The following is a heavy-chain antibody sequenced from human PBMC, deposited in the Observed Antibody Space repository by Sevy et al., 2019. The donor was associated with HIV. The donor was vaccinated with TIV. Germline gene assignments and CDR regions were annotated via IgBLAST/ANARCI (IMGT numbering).Heavy chain of an antibody. D-gene: IGHD3-10*01. V-gene: IGHV3-33*01. CDR1: GFTFSSYG. CDR3: ASGAYYYASRSQNFDY. J-gene: IGHJ4*02. CDR2: IWYDGTNK. Sequence: GGSLRLSCAASGFTFSSYGMHWVRQAPGKGLGWVALIWYDGTNKYYADSVKGRSTIARDNSKNTQYLQMNCLRAEDTAVYYCASGAYYYASRSQNFDYWGPGTLVTVSS.